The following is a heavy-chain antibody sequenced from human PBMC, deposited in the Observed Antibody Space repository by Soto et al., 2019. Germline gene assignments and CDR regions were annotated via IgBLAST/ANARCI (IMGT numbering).Heavy chain of an antibody. J-gene: IGHJ5*02. Sequence: QVQLQESGPGLAKPSQTLSLTCTVSGGSISSXXXXXXXXXXXXXXGLEWIGYIYYSGSTYYNPSLKSRVTISVDTSKNQFSLKLSSVTAADTAVYYCARYDSSGYYLWEWFDPWGQGTLVTVSS. CDR2: IYYSGST. V-gene: IGHV4-30-4*01. CDR1: GGSISSXXXX. D-gene: IGHD3-22*01. CDR3: ARYDSSGYYLWEWFDP.